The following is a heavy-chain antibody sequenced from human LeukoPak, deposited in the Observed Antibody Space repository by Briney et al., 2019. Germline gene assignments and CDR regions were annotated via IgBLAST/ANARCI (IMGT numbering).Heavy chain of an antibody. D-gene: IGHD3-10*01. Sequence: GGSLRLSCAASGFTFSSYSMNWVRQAPGKGLEWVSSISSSSYIYYADSVKGRFTISRDNAKNSLYLQMNSLRAEDTAVYYCARDPFGELFYDYWGQGTLVTVSS. CDR1: GFTFSSYS. CDR3: ARDPFGELFYDY. J-gene: IGHJ4*02. V-gene: IGHV3-21*01. CDR2: ISSSSYI.